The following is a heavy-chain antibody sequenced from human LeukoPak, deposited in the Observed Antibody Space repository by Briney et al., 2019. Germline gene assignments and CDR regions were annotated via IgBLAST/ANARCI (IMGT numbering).Heavy chain of an antibody. CDR3: ARDGGFGVVIAYYFDY. D-gene: IGHD3-3*01. Sequence: SETLSLTCTVSGGSISSYYWSWIRQPPGKGLEWIGYIYYSGSTNYNPSLKSRVTISVDTSKNQFSLKLSSVTAADTAVYYCARDGGFGVVIAYYFDYWGQGTLVTVSS. CDR2: IYYSGST. J-gene: IGHJ4*02. CDR1: GGSISSYY. V-gene: IGHV4-59*12.